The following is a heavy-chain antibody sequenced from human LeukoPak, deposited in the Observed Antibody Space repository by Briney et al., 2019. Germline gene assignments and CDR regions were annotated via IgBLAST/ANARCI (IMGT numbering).Heavy chain of an antibody. CDR2: ISGSGGNT. CDR3: AKDILSRRYYYYGMDV. D-gene: IGHD2/OR15-2a*01. V-gene: IGHV3-23*01. Sequence: GGSLRLSCAASGFTFSTHAMTWVRQVPGKGLGWVSAISGSGGNTYYADSVKGRFTISRDNSKNTLYLQMNSLRAEDTAVYYCAKDILSRRYYYYGMDVWGQGTTVTVSS. J-gene: IGHJ6*02. CDR1: GFTFSTHA.